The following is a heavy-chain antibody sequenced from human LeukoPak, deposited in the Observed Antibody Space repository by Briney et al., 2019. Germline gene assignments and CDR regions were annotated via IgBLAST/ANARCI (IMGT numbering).Heavy chain of an antibody. CDR3: ARVWLSVRPLLGKGYFDY. CDR1: GFTFSSYA. CDR2: ISYDGSNK. Sequence: GGSLRLSCAASGFTFSSYAMHWVRQAPGKGLEWVAVISYDGSNKYYADSVKGRFTISRDNSKNTLYLQMNSLRAEDTAVYYCARVWLSVRPLLGKGYFDYWGQGTLVTVSS. D-gene: IGHD5-24*01. J-gene: IGHJ4*02. V-gene: IGHV3-30*04.